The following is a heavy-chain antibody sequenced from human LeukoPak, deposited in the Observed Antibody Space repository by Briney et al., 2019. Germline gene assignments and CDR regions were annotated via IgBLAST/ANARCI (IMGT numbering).Heavy chain of an antibody. D-gene: IGHD2-15*01. Sequence: PGGSLRLSCAASGFTFSSYSMNWVRQAPGKGLEWVSYISSSSSTIYYADSVKGRFTISRDNAKNSLYLQMNSLRAEDTAVYYCARSHCSGGSCYLGAFDIWGQGTMVTVSS. J-gene: IGHJ3*02. CDR1: GFTFSSYS. CDR3: ARSHCSGGSCYLGAFDI. CDR2: ISSSSSTI. V-gene: IGHV3-48*01.